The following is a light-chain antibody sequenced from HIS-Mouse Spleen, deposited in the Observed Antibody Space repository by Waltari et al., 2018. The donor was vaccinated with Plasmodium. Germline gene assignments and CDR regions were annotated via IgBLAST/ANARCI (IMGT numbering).Light chain of an antibody. J-gene: IGKJ3*01. CDR1: PSVSSN. CDR3: QQYNNWSFT. V-gene: IGKV3-15*01. CDR2: GAS. Sequence: EIVMTQSPATLSVSPGERATLPCRASPSVSSNLAWYQQKPGQAPRLLIYGASTSATGIPARFSGSGSGTEFTLTISSLQSEDFAVYYCQQYNNWSFTFGPGTKVDIK.